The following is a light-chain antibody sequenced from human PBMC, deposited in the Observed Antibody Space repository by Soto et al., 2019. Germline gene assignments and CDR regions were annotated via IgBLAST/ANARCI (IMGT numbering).Light chain of an antibody. Sequence: QSVLTQPASVSGSPGQSIAISCTGTSSDVGAYNYVSWYQQHPGKAPKLMIFDVTNRPSGVSDRFSGSKSGNTASLTISGLQAEVEADYYCSSYTSISTYVFGTGTKVNVL. J-gene: IGLJ1*01. CDR1: SSDVGAYNY. V-gene: IGLV2-14*03. CDR2: DVT. CDR3: SSYTSISTYV.